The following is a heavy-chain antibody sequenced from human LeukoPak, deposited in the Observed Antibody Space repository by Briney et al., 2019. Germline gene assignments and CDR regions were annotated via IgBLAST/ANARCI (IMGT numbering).Heavy chain of an antibody. CDR2: IYYSGST. V-gene: IGHV4-59*01. D-gene: IGHD3-22*01. J-gene: IGHJ4*02. Sequence: KSSETLSLTCTVSGGSISPYYWSRIRQPPGKGLEWIGYIYYSGSTNYNPSLKSRVTISLDTSKNQFSLKLSSVTAADTAVYYCARSTWLLDKWGQGTLVTVSS. CDR3: ARSTWLLDK. CDR1: GGSISPYY.